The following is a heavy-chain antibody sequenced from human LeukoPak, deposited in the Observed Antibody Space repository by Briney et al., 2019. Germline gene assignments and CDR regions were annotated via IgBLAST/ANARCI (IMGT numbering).Heavy chain of an antibody. D-gene: IGHD2-2*01. V-gene: IGHV3-21*01. CDR3: ARDANYCSSTSCHYWFDP. J-gene: IGHJ5*02. CDR2: ISSSSSYI. CDR1: GFSFSSYS. Sequence: GGSLRLSCAASGFSFSSYSMNWVRQAPGKGLEWVSSISSSSSYIYYADSVKGRFTISRDNAKNSLYLQMNSLRAEDTAVYYCARDANYCSSTSCHYWFDPWGQGTLVTVSS.